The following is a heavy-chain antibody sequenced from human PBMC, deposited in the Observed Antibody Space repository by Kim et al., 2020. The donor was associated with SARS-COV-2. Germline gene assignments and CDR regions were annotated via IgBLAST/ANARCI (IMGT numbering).Heavy chain of an antibody. Sequence: GGSLRLSCAASGFTFSSYAMHWVRQAPGKGLEWVAVISYDGSNKYYADSVKGRFTISRDNSKNTLYLQMNSLRAEDTAVYYCARWGGYYYGSGRSYWGQGTLVTVSS. CDR2: ISYDGSNK. D-gene: IGHD3-10*01. J-gene: IGHJ4*02. CDR3: ARWGGYYYGSGRSY. V-gene: IGHV3-30-3*01. CDR1: GFTFSSYA.